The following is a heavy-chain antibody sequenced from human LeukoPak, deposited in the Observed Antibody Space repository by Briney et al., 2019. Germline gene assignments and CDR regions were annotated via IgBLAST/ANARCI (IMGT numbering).Heavy chain of an antibody. D-gene: IGHD6-13*01. V-gene: IGHV3-33*01. CDR2: IWYDGSNK. CDR3: AAWRGSSWFDY. Sequence: GRSLRLSCAASGFTFTSYGMHWVRQAPGKGLEWVALIWYDGSNKYYADSVKGRFTISRDNSKNTLYLQMTRLRVEDTAVYYCAAWRGSSWFDYWGQGTLVTVSS. J-gene: IGHJ4*02. CDR1: GFTFTSYG.